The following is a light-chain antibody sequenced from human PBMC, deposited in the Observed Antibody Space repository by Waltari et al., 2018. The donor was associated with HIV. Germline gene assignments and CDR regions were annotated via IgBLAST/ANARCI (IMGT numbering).Light chain of an antibody. Sequence: EIVMTQSPATLSVSPGERATLSCRASQSVNSHLAWYQQKPGQAPRLLIYGASTRATGIPARFSGSGSGTEFTLTISSLQSEDFAVYYCQQYNTWPPLTFGGGTKVEIK. CDR1: QSVNSH. J-gene: IGKJ4*01. CDR3: QQYNTWPPLT. V-gene: IGKV3-15*01. CDR2: GAS.